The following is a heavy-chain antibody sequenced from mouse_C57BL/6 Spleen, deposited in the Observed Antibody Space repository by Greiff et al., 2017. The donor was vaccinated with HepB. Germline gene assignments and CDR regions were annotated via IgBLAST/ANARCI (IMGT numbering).Heavy chain of an antibody. Sequence: QVQLQQSGAELVKPGASVKISCKASGYAFSSYWMNWVKQRPGKGLEWIGQIYPGDGDTNYNGKFKGKATLTADKSSSTAYMQLRSLTSEDSAVYFCARSSSYWYFDVWGTGTTVTVSS. V-gene: IGHV1-80*01. CDR3: ARSSSYWYFDV. J-gene: IGHJ1*03. CDR2: IYPGDGDT. CDR1: GYAFSSYW. D-gene: IGHD1-1*01.